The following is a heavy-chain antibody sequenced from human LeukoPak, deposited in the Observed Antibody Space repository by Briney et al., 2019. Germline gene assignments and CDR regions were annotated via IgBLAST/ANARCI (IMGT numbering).Heavy chain of an antibody. V-gene: IGHV3-23*01. D-gene: IGHD5-12*01. CDR2: ISGSGGST. CDR1: GFTFSSYG. J-gene: IGHJ6*04. Sequence: QPGRSLRLSCAASGFTFSSYGMHWVRQAPGKGLEWVSAISGSGGSTYYADSVKGRFTISRDNSKNTLYLQMNSLRAEDTAVYYCAKTGGATIASYYYYGMDVWGKGTTVTVSS. CDR3: AKTGGATIASYYYYGMDV.